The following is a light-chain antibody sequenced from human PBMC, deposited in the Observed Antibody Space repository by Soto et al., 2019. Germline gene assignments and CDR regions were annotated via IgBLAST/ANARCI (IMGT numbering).Light chain of an antibody. CDR3: QQYYNWPRT. Sequence: EIVMTQSPATLSVSPGERATLSCRASQSVSNKLVWYQQKPGQAPRLLIYAASTRAAGIPARFSGSGSETDFTLTINSLQAEDCAVYYCQQYYNWPRTFGQGTRLEI. CDR2: AAS. J-gene: IGKJ5*01. CDR1: QSVSNK. V-gene: IGKV3-15*01.